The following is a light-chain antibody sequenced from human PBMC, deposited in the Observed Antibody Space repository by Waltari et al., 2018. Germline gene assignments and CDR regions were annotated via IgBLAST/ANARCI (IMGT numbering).Light chain of an antibody. CDR3: QAWDTGTAV. V-gene: IGLV3-1*01. CDR2: QDS. J-gene: IGLJ1*01. CDR1: DLVDNY. Sequence: SYELTQPPSLSVSPGQTANIPCAGDDLVDNYVCWFQQKPGQSPVLVIFQDSQRPSGIPERFSGSNSGSTATLTIIGTQPAEEADYYCQAWDTGTAVFGSGTTVTVL.